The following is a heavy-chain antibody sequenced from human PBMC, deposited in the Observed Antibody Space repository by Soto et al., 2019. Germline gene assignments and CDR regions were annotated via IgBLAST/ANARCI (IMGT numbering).Heavy chain of an antibody. V-gene: IGHV1-18*04. J-gene: IGHJ4*02. CDR1: GYTFTIYG. CDR2: ISGYNGNT. Sequence: QVQLVQSGAEVKKPGASVKVSCKASGYTFTIYGISWVRQAPGQGLEWMGWISGYNGNTDYAQNLQDRVTLTTDASTSSVYMELRRLSSDDTAVYYWARVDYYDSSGYDGYWGQGTLITVSS. CDR3: ARVDYYDSSGYDGY. D-gene: IGHD3-22*01.